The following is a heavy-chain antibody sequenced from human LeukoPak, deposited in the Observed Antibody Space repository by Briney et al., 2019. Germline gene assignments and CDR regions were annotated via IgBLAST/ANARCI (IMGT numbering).Heavy chain of an antibody. J-gene: IGHJ4*02. Sequence: GGSLRLSCAASGFTFSSYSMNWVRQAPGKGLEWVSSISGSSYYIYYADSVKGRFTISRDNSKNMLYLQMNSLRAEDTAVYYCAKGVDIVVIVSALDYWGQGTLVTVSS. CDR1: GFTFSSYS. CDR3: AKGVDIVVIVSALDY. CDR2: ISGSSYYI. D-gene: IGHD2-15*01. V-gene: IGHV3-21*04.